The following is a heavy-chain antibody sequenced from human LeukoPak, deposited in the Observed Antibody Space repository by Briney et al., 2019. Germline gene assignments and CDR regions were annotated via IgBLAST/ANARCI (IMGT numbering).Heavy chain of an antibody. J-gene: IGHJ3*02. CDR1: GFTFSDHY. D-gene: IGHD5-18*01. CDR2: TRNKANSYTT. CDR3: ARVPEEGYSYARDAFDI. V-gene: IGHV3-72*01. Sequence: GGSLRLSCAASGFTFSDHYMDWVRQAPRKGLEWVGRTRNKANSYTTEYAASVKGRFTISRDDSKNSLYLQMNSLKTEDTAVYYCARVPEEGYSYARDAFDIWGQGTMVTVSS.